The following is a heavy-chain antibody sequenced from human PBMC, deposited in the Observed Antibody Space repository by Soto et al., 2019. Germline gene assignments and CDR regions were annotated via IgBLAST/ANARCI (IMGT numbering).Heavy chain of an antibody. D-gene: IGHD3-22*01. J-gene: IGHJ5*02. V-gene: IGHV4-30-2*01. CDR2: IYHSGST. CDR1: GGSISSGGYS. Sequence: SETLSLTCAVSGGSISSGGYSWSWIRQPPGKGLEWIGYIYHSGSTYYNPSLKSRVTISVDRSKYQFSLKLSSVTAADTAVYYCARSYDSSGYPYGPNWFDPWGQGTLVTVSS. CDR3: ARSYDSSGYPYGPNWFDP.